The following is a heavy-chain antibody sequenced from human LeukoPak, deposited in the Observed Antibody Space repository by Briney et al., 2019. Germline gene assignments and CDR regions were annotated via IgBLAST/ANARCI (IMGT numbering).Heavy chain of an antibody. V-gene: IGHV3-48*01. D-gene: IGHD3-10*01. J-gene: IGHJ4*02. CDR3: SYGRFDN. Sequence: PGGSLRLSCAASGFTFSSYSMNWVRQAPGKGLEWVSYISSSSSTIYYADSVKGRFTISRDNAKNSLFLQINSLRVEDTAVYYCSYGRFDNWGQGTLVTVSS. CDR2: ISSSSSTI. CDR1: GFTFSSYS.